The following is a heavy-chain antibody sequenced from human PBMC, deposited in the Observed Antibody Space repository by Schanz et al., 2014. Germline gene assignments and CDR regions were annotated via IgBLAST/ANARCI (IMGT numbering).Heavy chain of an antibody. Sequence: DVQLLESGGGLVQPGESLRLSCAASGFTFSNHALSWVRQAPGKGLEWVSGIGGSGDSTHYADSVKGRFIISRDNSKNSVSLQMDSLRPEDTAVYFCAKDLHSNSGNYYSYYFDSWGPGALVTVSS. CDR2: IGGSGDST. J-gene: IGHJ4*02. D-gene: IGHD3-10*01. CDR1: GFTFSNHA. V-gene: IGHV3-23*01. CDR3: AKDLHSNSGNYYSYYFDS.